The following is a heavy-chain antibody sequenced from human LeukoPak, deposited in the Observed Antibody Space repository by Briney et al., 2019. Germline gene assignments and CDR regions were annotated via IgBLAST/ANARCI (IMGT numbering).Heavy chain of an antibody. CDR1: GYTFTSYD. V-gene: IGHV1-8*01. J-gene: IGHJ5*02. CDR3: ARALSRVTTRWFDP. Sequence: ASVKVSCKASGYTFTSYDINWVRQATGQGLEWMGWMNPNSGNTGYAQKFQGRVTMTRNTSISTAYMELSSLRSEDTAVYYCARALSRVTTRWFDPWGQGTLVTVSS. D-gene: IGHD4-17*01. CDR2: MNPNSGNT.